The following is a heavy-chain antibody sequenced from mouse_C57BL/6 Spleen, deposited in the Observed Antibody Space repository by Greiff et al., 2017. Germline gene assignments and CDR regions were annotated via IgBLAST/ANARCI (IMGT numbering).Heavy chain of an antibody. CDR3: ARAGDIGDYYAMDY. V-gene: IGHV1-82*01. CDR1: GYAFSSSW. CDR2: IYPGDGDT. J-gene: IGHJ4*01. Sequence: LQQSGPELVKPGASVKISCKASGYAFSSSWMNWVKQRPGKGLEWIGRIYPGDGDTNYNGKFKGKATLTADKSSSTAYMQLSSLTSEDSAVYFCARAGDIGDYYAMDYWGQGTSVTVSS.